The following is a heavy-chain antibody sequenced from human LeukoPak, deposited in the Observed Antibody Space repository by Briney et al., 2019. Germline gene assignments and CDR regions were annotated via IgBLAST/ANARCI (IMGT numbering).Heavy chain of an antibody. CDR1: GLTVSRNY. CDR2: IYSGGST. CDR3: AGTIVGKWAIDY. Sequence: GGSLRLSCAASGLTVSRNYMTWVRQAPGKGLEWAPVIYSGGSTYYADSVKGRFTISRDNSKNTLYLQMNSLRAEDTAVYYCAGTIVGKWAIDYWGQGTLVTVSS. D-gene: IGHD3-22*01. V-gene: IGHV3-53*01. J-gene: IGHJ4*02.